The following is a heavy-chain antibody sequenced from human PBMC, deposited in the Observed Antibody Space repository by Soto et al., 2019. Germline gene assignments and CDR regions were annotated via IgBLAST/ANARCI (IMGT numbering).Heavy chain of an antibody. CDR2: ISAYNGNT. J-gene: IGHJ3*02. V-gene: IGHV1-18*01. CDR3: ARDLRYGGARGDAFDI. D-gene: IGHD4-17*01. CDR1: GYTFTSYC. Sequence: ASVKVSCKASGYTFTSYCISWVRQAPGQGLEWMGWISAYNGNTNYAQKLQGRVTMTTDTSTSTAYMELRSLRSDDTAVYYCARDLRYGGARGDAFDIWGQGTMVTVSS.